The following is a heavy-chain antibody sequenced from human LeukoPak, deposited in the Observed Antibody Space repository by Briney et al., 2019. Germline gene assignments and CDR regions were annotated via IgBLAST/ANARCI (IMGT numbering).Heavy chain of an antibody. J-gene: IGHJ4*02. CDR1: GYTFTDYD. CDR2: INPKSGGT. CDR3: ARVPKDGYKYDY. Sequence: ASVKVSCKASGYTFTDYDMHWVRQAPGQGLEWMGWINPKSGGTNYAQRFQGRVTLTRDTTISTGNMELTRLRSDDTAVYYCARVPKDGYKYDYWGQGTLVTVSS. D-gene: IGHD5-24*01. V-gene: IGHV1-2*02.